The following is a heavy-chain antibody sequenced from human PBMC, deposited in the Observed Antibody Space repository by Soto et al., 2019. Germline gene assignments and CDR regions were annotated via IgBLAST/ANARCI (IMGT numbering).Heavy chain of an antibody. CDR1: GYTFSKHG. CDR3: ATWGEVAGGIFDY. Sequence: QVQLVESGGGVVQPGRALRLSCAASGYTFSKHGMHWIRQAQGKGMEWVAVISYDSSDKYYADSVKGRFTISRDNSKNTLYLQMNSLRLEDTAVYYCATWGEVAGGIFDYWGQGTLVTVSS. CDR2: ISYDSSDK. V-gene: IGHV3-30*03. J-gene: IGHJ4*02. D-gene: IGHD6-19*01.